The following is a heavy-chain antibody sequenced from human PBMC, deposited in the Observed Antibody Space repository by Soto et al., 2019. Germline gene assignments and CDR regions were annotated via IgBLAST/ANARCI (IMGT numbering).Heavy chain of an antibody. CDR1: GFTFSSYW. J-gene: IGHJ5*02. CDR3: ARDSNGRRNNWFDP. Sequence: GGSLRLSCAASGFTFSSYWMHWVRQAPGKGLVWVSRINSDGSSTSYADSVKGRFTISRDNAKNTMYLQMNSLRAEDTAVYYFARDSNGRRNNWFDPWGQRTPVTVSS. CDR2: INSDGSST. V-gene: IGHV3-74*01. D-gene: IGHD1-1*01.